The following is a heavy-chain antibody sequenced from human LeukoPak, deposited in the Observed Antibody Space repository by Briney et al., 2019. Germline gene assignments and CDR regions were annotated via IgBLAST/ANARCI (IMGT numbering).Heavy chain of an antibody. CDR2: IKQDGSEK. CDR3: AREISSWYRTEGRFDP. V-gene: IGHV3-7*01. D-gene: IGHD6-13*01. J-gene: IGHJ5*02. CDR1: GFTFSNYW. Sequence: GGSLRLSCAAFGFTFSNYWMTWVRQAPGKGLEWVANIKQDGSEKSYVDSVTGRFSISRDNAKNSLYLQMNSLRVEDTAVYYCAREISSWYRTEGRFDPWGQGTLVTVSS.